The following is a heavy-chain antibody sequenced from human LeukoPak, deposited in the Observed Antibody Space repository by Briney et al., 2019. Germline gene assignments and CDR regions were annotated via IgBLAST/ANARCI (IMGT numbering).Heavy chain of an antibody. Sequence: SVKVSCKASGGTFSSYAISWVRQAPGQGLEWMGGIIPIFGTANYAQKFQGRVTITADESTSTAYMELSSLRSEDTAVYYCARFGPGYCSGGSCHDCWGQGTLVTVSS. V-gene: IGHV1-69*01. D-gene: IGHD2-15*01. CDR1: GGTFSSYA. CDR2: IIPIFGTA. J-gene: IGHJ4*02. CDR3: ARFGPGYCSGGSCHDC.